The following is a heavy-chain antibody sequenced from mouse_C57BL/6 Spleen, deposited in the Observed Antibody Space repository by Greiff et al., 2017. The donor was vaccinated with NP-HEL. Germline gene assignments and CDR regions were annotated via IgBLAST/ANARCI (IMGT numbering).Heavy chain of an antibody. CDR2: IYPRDGSP. D-gene: IGHD2-4*01. Sequence: QVQLQQSDAELVKPGASVKISCKVSGYTFTDHTIHWMKQRPEQGLEWIGYIYPRDGSPKYNEKFKGKATLTADKSSSTAYMPLNSLTSEDSSVYFCARDHDYDRGRDYWGQGTTLTVSS. CDR1: GYTFTDHT. V-gene: IGHV1-78*01. J-gene: IGHJ2*01. CDR3: ARDHDYDRGRDY.